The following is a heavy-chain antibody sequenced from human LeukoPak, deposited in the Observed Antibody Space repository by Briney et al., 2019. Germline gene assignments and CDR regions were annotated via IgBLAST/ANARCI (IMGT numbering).Heavy chain of an antibody. D-gene: IGHD3-10*01. CDR1: GYTFTGYY. CDR3: ARGRNYYGSGSYYHFDY. Sequence: GASVKVSCKASGYTFTGYYMHWVGQAPGQGLEWMGWINPNSGGTNYAQKFQGWVTMTRDTSISTAYMELSRLRSDDTAVYYCARGRNYYGSGSYYHFDYWGQGTLVTVSS. CDR2: INPNSGGT. V-gene: IGHV1-2*04. J-gene: IGHJ4*02.